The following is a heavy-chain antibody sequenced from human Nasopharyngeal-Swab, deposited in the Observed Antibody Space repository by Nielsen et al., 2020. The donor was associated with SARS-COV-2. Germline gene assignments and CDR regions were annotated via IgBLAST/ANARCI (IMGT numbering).Heavy chain of an antibody. J-gene: IGHJ4*02. V-gene: IGHV3-11*05. CDR1: GFTFSDYY. CDR2: ISSSSSYT. D-gene: IGHD3-10*01. Sequence: LSLTCAASGFTFSDYYMSWIRQAPGKGLEWVSYISSSSSYTNYADSVKGRFTISRDSAKNSLYLQMNSLRADDTAVYYCARGSIRGIIISDFDYWGQGTLVTVSS. CDR3: ARGSIRGIIISDFDY.